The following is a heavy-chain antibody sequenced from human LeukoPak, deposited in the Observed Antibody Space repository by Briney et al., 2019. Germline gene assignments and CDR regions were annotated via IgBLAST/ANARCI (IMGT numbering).Heavy chain of an antibody. CDR2: ISGSGGSA. CDR1: GFTFSSYA. J-gene: IGHJ4*02. V-gene: IGHV3-23*01. D-gene: IGHD2-15*01. Sequence: GGSLRLSCAASGFTFSSYAMSWVRQAPGRGLEWVSAISGSGGSAYYADSVKGRFTISRDNSKNTLYLQMNSLRAEDTAVYYCAKGRDIVVVVAATLVYWGQGTLVTVSS. CDR3: AKGRDIVVVVAATLVY.